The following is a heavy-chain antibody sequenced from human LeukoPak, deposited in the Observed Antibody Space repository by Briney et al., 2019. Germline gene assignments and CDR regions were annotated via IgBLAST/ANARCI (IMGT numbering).Heavy chain of an antibody. Sequence: GGSLRLSCAASGFTFSSYAMSCVRQAPGKGLECVSALGGSVGSTYYADSVKGRFTISRDNSKNTLYLQMNSLRPEDTAVYYCAKNPVVRGVIGVFDYWGQGTLVTVSS. D-gene: IGHD3-10*01. J-gene: IGHJ4*02. CDR2: LGGSVGST. CDR3: AKNPVVRGVIGVFDY. V-gene: IGHV3-23*01. CDR1: GFTFSSYA.